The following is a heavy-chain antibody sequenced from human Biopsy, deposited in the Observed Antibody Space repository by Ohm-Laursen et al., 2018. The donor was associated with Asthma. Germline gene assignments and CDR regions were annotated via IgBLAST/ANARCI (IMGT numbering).Heavy chain of an antibody. CDR3: ARVADCSGGACYSYGCSDP. J-gene: IGHJ5*02. D-gene: IGHD2-15*01. CDR1: GGSFRSHD. CDR2: VTHTGST. V-gene: IGHV4-34*01. Sequence: TLSLTCGVSGGSFRSHDWNWIRLPPGKGLEYIGDVTHTGSTNYNPSLKSRVTMSLDTSKNQFSLRLTSVTPADTAVYYCARVADCSGGACYSYGCSDPWGQGTRVTVSS.